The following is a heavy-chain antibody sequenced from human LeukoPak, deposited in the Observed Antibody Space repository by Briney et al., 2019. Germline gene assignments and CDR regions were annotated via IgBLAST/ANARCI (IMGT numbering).Heavy chain of an antibody. CDR1: GLTGSSSH. Sequence: GSPRVSCAAAGLTGSSSHMSWGRQAPGKGLEWVSIIYIGDNPHYTDSAKGRSTISRHNSKNTLYLQMNNLGAEDTAVYYCARVRPWVFDYWGQGTLVSVSS. V-gene: IGHV3-53*04. J-gene: IGHJ4*02. CDR3: ARVRPWVFDY. CDR2: IYIGDNP.